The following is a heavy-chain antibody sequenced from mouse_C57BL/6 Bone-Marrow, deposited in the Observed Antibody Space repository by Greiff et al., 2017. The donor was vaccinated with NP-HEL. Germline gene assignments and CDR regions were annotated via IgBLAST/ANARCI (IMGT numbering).Heavy chain of an antibody. CDR1: GYAFTNYL. CDR2: INPGSGGT. CDR3: ARGKTGPYFDY. V-gene: IGHV1-54*01. Sequence: VQLKESGAELVRPGTSVKVSCKASGYAFTNYLIEWVKQRPGQGLEWIGVINPGSGGTNYNEKFKGKATLTADKSSSTAYMQLSSLTSEDSAVYFCARGKTGPYFDYWGQGTTLTVSS. D-gene: IGHD3-2*01. J-gene: IGHJ2*01.